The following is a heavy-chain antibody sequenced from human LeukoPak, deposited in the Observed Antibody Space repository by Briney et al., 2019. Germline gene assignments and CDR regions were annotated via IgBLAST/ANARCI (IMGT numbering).Heavy chain of an antibody. CDR1: GFTFSSYG. D-gene: IGHD6-13*01. CDR3: ARGGSYSSSWYDY. CDR2: INSDGSST. V-gene: IGHV3-74*01. Sequence: GGSLRLSCAASGFTFSSYGMHWVRQAPGKGLVWVSRINSDGSSTSYADSVKGRFTISRDNAKNTVYLQVSSLRAEDTAVYYCARGGSYSSSWYDYWGQGTLVTVSS. J-gene: IGHJ4*02.